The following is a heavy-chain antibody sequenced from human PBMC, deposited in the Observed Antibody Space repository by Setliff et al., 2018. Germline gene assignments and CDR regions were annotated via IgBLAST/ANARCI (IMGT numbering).Heavy chain of an antibody. CDR3: ATGGVPGYSSSWYIFDY. CDR2: INPSSGRT. Sequence: ASVKVSCKASGYTFTTYAMHWARHAPGQRLEWMGRINPSSGRTSYAQKFQGRVTMTEDTSTDTAYMELSSLRSEDTAVYYCATGGVPGYSSSWYIFDYWGQGTLVTVSS. J-gene: IGHJ4*02. V-gene: IGHV1-46*01. CDR1: GYTFTTYA. D-gene: IGHD6-13*01.